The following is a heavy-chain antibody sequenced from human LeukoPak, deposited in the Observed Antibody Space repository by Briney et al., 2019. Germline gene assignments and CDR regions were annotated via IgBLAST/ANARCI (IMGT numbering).Heavy chain of an antibody. Sequence: SGPTLVKPPQTLTLTCTFFGLSLSTSGVGVGWIRQPPGKALEWLALIYWDDDKRYSPSLKSRLTITKDTSKNQVVLTMTNRDPVDTATYYCAHYDSSGYHSANAFDIWGQGTMVTVSS. V-gene: IGHV2-5*02. J-gene: IGHJ3*02. CDR2: IYWDDDK. D-gene: IGHD3-22*01. CDR3: AHYDSSGYHSANAFDI. CDR1: GLSLSTSGVG.